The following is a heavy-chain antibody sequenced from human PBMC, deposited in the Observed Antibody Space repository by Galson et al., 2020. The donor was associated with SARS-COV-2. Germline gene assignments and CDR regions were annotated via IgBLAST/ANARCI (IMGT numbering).Heavy chain of an antibody. V-gene: IGHV1-46*01. Sequence: ASVNVSCKASGYTFTSYYIHWVRQAPGQGLEWMGIINPSRGGTTYAQKFQGRVTMTRDTSTSTVYMELSSLRSEDTAVYYCARDSQGGNDYNYLLFWGQGTLVTVSS. CDR3: ARDSQGGNDYNYLLF. J-gene: IGHJ4*02. CDR1: GYTFTSYY. CDR2: INPSRGGT. D-gene: IGHD4-4*01.